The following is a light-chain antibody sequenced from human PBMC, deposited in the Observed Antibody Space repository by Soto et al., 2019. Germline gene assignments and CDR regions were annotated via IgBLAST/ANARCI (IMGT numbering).Light chain of an antibody. CDR3: RHYVTSPW. Sequence: EIVLTQSPGTLSLSPGERATLSCRASQSVSDMYLAWYQQKPGQAPRLLIHASNRATGIPYRFSGSGSGTNFTLTFVGLEPEILGFNTCRHYVTSPWFGPGPKWKSN. V-gene: IGKV3-20*01. CDR2: AS. J-gene: IGKJ3*01. CDR1: QSVSDMY.